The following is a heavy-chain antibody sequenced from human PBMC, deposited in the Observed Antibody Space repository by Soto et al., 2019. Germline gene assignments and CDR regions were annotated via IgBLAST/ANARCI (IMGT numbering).Heavy chain of an antibody. Sequence: TSETLSLTCTVSGGSISSYYWSWIRQPPGKGLEWIGYIYYSGSTNYNPSLKSRVTISVDTSKNQFSLKLSSVTAADTAVYYCARDRYCSSTSCLGGGDAFDIWGQGTMVT. V-gene: IGHV4-59*01. J-gene: IGHJ3*02. D-gene: IGHD2-2*01. CDR3: ARDRYCSSTSCLGGGDAFDI. CDR1: GGSISSYY. CDR2: IYYSGST.